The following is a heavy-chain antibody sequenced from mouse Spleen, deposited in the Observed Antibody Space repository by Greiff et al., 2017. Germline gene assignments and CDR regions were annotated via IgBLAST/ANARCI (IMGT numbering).Heavy chain of an antibody. D-gene: IGHD1-1*01. J-gene: IGHJ2*01. CDR1: GYTFTSYW. V-gene: IGHV1-64*01. Sequence: QVHVKQSGPELVKPGASVKLSCKASGYTFTSYWMHWVKQRPGQGLEWIGMIHPNSGSTNYNEKFKSKATLTVDKSSSTAYMQLSSLTSEDSAVYYCARGNYYGSSYVGFDYWGQGTTLTVSS. CDR3: ARGNYYGSSYVGFDY. CDR2: IHPNSGST.